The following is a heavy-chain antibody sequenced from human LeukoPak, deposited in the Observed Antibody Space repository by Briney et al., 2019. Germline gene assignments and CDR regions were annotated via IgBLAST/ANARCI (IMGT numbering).Heavy chain of an antibody. J-gene: IGHJ4*02. V-gene: IGHV3-30*18. D-gene: IGHD3-16*01. Sequence: GGSLRLSCAASGFTFSNYGMHWVRQAPGKGLEWAAAISLDGSDKHYADSVKGRFTISRDNSKKTLYPQMNSLRAEDTAVYYCAKDRVVFNRNYAYYFDYWGQGTLVTVSS. CDR3: AKDRVVFNRNYAYYFDY. CDR1: GFTFSNYG. CDR2: ISLDGSDK.